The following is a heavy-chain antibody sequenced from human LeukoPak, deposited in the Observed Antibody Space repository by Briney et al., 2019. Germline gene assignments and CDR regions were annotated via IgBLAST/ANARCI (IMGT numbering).Heavy chain of an antibody. CDR3: ARAFGLTDY. J-gene: IGHJ4*02. CDR2: ISSDGGRT. D-gene: IGHD3/OR15-3a*01. V-gene: IGHV3-64*05. CDR1: GFTFGRYA. Sequence: GGSLRLSCSASGFTFGRYAMHWVRQAPGKGLESVSSISSDGGRTYYADSVKGRFSISRDNSKNTLYVQLSSLRAEDAAVYYCARAFGLTDYWGQGTLVTVSS.